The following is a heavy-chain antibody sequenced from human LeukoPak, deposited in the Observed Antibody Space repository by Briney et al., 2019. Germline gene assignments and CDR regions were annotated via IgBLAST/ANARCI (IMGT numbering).Heavy chain of an antibody. Sequence: GGSLRLSCAAPGFTFSSYWMHWVRQAPGKGLVWVSRIHSDGSSTSYADSVRGRFTISRDDAKSTLYLQMNSLRAEDTAVYYCARSGWPYYFDYWGQGTLVTVSS. CDR3: ARSGWPYYFDY. J-gene: IGHJ4*02. D-gene: IGHD3-22*01. CDR1: GFTFSSYW. V-gene: IGHV3-74*01. CDR2: IHSDGSST.